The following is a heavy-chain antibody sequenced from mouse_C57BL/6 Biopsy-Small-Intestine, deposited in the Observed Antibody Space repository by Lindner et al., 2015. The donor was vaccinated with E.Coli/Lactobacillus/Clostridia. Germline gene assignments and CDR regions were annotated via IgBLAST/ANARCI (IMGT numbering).Heavy chain of an antibody. CDR1: GFNIKDYY. J-gene: IGHJ3*01. CDR3: TTYYNNAWFTY. V-gene: IGHV14-1*01. Sequence: VQLQESGAELVRPGASVKLSCTASGFNIKDYYVHWVKQRPEQGLEWIGRIDPEDGDTEYAPKFQGKATMTADTSSNTAYLQLSSLTSEDTAVYYCTTYYNNAWFTYWGQGTLVTVSA. CDR2: IDPEDGDT. D-gene: IGHD2-5*01.